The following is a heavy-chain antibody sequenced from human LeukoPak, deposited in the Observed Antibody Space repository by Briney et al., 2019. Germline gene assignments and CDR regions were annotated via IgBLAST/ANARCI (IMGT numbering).Heavy chain of an antibody. CDR3: ARDKEEVLYYYYGMDV. D-gene: IGHD3-10*01. V-gene: IGHV3-48*04. Sequence: PGGSLRLSCAASGLTFSSYSMNWVRQAPGKGLEWVSYISSSSSTIYYADSVKGRFTISRDNAKNSLYLQMNSLRAEDTAVYYCARDKEEVLYYYYGMDVWGQGTTVTVSS. J-gene: IGHJ6*02. CDR1: GLTFSSYS. CDR2: ISSSSSTI.